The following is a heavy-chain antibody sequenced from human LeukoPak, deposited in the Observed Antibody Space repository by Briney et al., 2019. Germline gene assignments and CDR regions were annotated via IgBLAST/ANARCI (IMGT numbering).Heavy chain of an antibody. Sequence: GGSLRLSCAASGFTFSSYAMSWVRQAPGKGLEWVSAISGSGGSTYYADSVKGRFTISRDNSKNTLYLQMNSLRAEDTAVYYCSKTTNYYESDGYIDYWGQGTLVTVSS. J-gene: IGHJ4*02. V-gene: IGHV3-23*01. CDR2: ISGSGGST. CDR1: GFTFSSYA. D-gene: IGHD3-22*01. CDR3: SKTTNYYESDGYIDY.